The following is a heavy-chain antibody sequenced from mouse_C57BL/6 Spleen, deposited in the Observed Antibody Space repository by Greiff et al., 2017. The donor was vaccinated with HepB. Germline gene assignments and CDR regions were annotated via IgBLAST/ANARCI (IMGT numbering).Heavy chain of an antibody. D-gene: IGHD2-13*01. J-gene: IGHJ3*01. V-gene: IGHV1-26*01. CDR1: GYTFTDYY. Sequence: EVQLQQSGPELVKPGASVKISCKASGYTFTDYYMNWVKQSHGQSLEWIGDINPNNGGTSYNQKFKGKATMTVDKSSSTAYMKFRSLTSEDSTVYYCARSERIYCGDYDGFAYWGQGTLVTVSA. CDR2: INPNNGGT. CDR3: ARSERIYCGDYDGFAY.